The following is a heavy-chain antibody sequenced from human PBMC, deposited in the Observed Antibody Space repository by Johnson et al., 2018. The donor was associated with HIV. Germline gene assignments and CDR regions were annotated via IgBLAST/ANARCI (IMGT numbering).Heavy chain of an antibody. V-gene: IGHV3-9*01. Sequence: VQLVESGGGLIQPGTSLRLSCAASGFTFDDYAMHWVRQIPGKGLEWISGLSWNGGTIGYADSVKGRFTISRDNAKSSLYLQMDSLRPEDTAFYFCARSPETGDRLWRAFDIWGQGTMVTVSS. J-gene: IGHJ3*02. D-gene: IGHD4-17*01. CDR2: LSWNGGTI. CDR1: GFTFDDYA. CDR3: ARSPETGDRLWRAFDI.